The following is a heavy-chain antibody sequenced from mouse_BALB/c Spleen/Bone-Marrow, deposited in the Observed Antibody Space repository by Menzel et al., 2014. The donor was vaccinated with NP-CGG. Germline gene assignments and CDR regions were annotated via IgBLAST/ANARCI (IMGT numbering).Heavy chain of an antibody. J-gene: IGHJ2*01. Sequence: EVMLVESGGGLVQPGGSRKLSCAASGFTFSSFGMHWVRQAPEKGLEWVAYISSGSSTFYYADKVKGRFTGARDNPKNTLFLQMTALRSEDTAMYYCAREVGACAGVDYWGQGTTLTVSS. CDR2: ISSGSSTF. CDR3: AREVGACAGVDY. D-gene: IGHD1-1*02. CDR1: GFTFSSFG. V-gene: IGHV5-17*02.